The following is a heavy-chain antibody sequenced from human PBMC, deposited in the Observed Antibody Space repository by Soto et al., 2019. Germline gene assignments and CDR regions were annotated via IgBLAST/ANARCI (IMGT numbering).Heavy chain of an antibody. CDR3: ARQEATTVGYFDY. D-gene: IGHD5-12*01. V-gene: IGHV3-11*06. CDR2: ISSSSSYT. Sequence: GSLRLSCAASGFTFSDYYMSWIRQAPGKGLEWVSYISSSSSYTRFADSVKGRFTISRDNAKKLLYLQMNSLREEDTAVYYCARQEATTVGYFDYWGQGTLVTVSS. CDR1: GFTFSDYY. J-gene: IGHJ4*02.